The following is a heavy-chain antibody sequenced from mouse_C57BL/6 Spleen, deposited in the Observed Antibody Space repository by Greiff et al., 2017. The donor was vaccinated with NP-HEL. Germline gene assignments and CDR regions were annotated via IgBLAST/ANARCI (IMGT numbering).Heavy chain of an antibody. J-gene: IGHJ2*01. D-gene: IGHD1-1*01. V-gene: IGHV3-6*01. CDR2: ISYDGSN. CDR1: GYSITSGYY. CDR3: ARDYGSYFDY. Sequence: EVKLQESGPGLVKPSQSLSLTCSVTGYSITSGYYWNWLRQFPGNKLEWMGYISYDGSNNYNPSLKNRISITRDTSKNQFFLKLNSVTTEDTATYYCARDYGSYFDYWGQGTTLTVSS.